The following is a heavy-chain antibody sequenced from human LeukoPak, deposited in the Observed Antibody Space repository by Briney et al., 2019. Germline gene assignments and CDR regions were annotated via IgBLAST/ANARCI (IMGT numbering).Heavy chain of an antibody. V-gene: IGHV1-24*01. D-gene: IGHD3-9*01. Sequence: GASVKVSCKVSGYTLTELSMHWVRQAPGKGLEWMGGFDPEDGETIYAQKFQGRVTMTEDTSTDTAYMELSSLKSEDTAVYYCATGFPQLETRYFDWLSVLYWGQGTLVTVSS. J-gene: IGHJ4*02. CDR2: FDPEDGET. CDR3: ATGFPQLETRYFDWLSVLY. CDR1: GYTLTELS.